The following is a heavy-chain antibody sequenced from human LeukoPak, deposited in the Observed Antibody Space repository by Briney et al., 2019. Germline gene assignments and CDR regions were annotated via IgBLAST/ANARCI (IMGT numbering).Heavy chain of an antibody. D-gene: IGHD3-22*01. CDR1: GISLSNYG. V-gene: IGHV3-23*01. CDR3: AKRGVVIRVILVGFHKEAYYFDS. Sequence: GGSLRLSCAVSGISLSNYGMSWVRQAPGKGLGWVAGISGSGGGTNYADSVKGRFTISRDNPKNTLFLQMNRLRAEDTAVYFCAKRGVVIRVILVGFHKEAYYFDSWGQGALVTVSS. CDR2: ISGSGGGT. J-gene: IGHJ4*02.